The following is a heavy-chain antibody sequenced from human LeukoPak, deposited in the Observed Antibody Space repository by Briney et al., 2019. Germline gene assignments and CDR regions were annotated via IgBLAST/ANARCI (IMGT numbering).Heavy chain of an antibody. CDR1: GYTFTGYY. D-gene: IGHD1-26*01. V-gene: IGHV1-2*02. J-gene: IGHJ6*02. Sequence: ASVTVSCKASGYTFTGYYMHWVRQAPGQGLEWMGWINPNSGGTNYAQKFQGRVTMTRDTSISTAYMELSRLRSDDTAVYYCARDLEWELLYGMDVWGQGTKVTVS. CDR3: ARDLEWELLYGMDV. CDR2: INPNSGGT.